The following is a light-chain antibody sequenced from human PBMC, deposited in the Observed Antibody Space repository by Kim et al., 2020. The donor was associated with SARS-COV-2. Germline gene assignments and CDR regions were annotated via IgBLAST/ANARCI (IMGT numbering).Light chain of an antibody. CDR1: QDINTR. J-gene: IGKJ5*01. CDR2: AAS. Sequence: ASVGDRVTSTCRASQDINTRLVWYQQKPEKAPKTLIYAASNLQSGVPSRFSGSGSGTDFTLTISSLQPEDFATYYCQQYQRYPITFGQGTRLEIK. CDR3: QQYQRYPIT. V-gene: IGKV1D-16*01.